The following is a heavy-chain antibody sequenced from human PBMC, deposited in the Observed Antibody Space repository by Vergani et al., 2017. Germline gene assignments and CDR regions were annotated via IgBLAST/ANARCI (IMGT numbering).Heavy chain of an antibody. Sequence: EVQLLESGGGLVQPGGSLRLSCAASGFTFSSYAMSWVRQAPGKGLEWVSAISGSGGSTYYADSVKGRFTISRDNAKNSLYLQMNSLRAEDTAVYYCARDFRLHQPSCWGQGTLVTVSS. CDR2: ISGSGGST. V-gene: IGHV3-23*01. J-gene: IGHJ4*02. CDR3: ARDFRLHQPSC. CDR1: GFTFSSYA. D-gene: IGHD4-11*01.